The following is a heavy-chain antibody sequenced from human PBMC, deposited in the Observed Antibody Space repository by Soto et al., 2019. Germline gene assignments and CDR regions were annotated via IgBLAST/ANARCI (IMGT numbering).Heavy chain of an antibody. CDR2: INHSGST. V-gene: IGHV4-34*01. Sequence: SETLSLTCVVYGGSFSGYYWSWIRQPPGKGLEWIGEINHSGSTNYNPSLKSRVTISVDTSKNQFSLKLSSVTAADTAVYYCARVNFWSGFYYYYGMDVWGQGTTVTVSS. D-gene: IGHD3-3*01. CDR3: ARVNFWSGFYYYYGMDV. CDR1: GGSFSGYY. J-gene: IGHJ6*02.